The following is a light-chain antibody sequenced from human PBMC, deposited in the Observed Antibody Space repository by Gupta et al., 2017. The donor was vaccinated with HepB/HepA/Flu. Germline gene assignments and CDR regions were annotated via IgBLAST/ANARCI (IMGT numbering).Light chain of an antibody. CDR2: GAD. CDR3: HQEDNCPKT. Sequence: EIVLTQSPATLSVFPGERATLSCRATESFRNDLAWYQQKPGQAPRLLIYGADSRATGVSARFSGSGSGTDFTLTISRRQSDDCAVYYCHQEDNCPKTFGQGTKVEIK. CDR1: ESFRND. V-gene: IGKV3-15*01. J-gene: IGKJ1*01.